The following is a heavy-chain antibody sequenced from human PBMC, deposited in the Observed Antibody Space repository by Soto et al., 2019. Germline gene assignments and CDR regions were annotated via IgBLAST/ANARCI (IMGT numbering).Heavy chain of an antibody. CDR2: ISAYNGNT. CDR1: GYTFTSYG. J-gene: IGHJ4*01. V-gene: IGHV1-18*01. CDR3: ARDPASWNVVVPAALGAGDY. Sequence: ASVKVSCKASGYTFTSYGISWVRQAPGQGLEWMGWISAYNGNTNYAQKLQGRVTMTTDTSTSTAYMELRSLRSDDTAVYYCARDPASWNVVVPAALGAGDYWGQ. D-gene: IGHD2-2*01.